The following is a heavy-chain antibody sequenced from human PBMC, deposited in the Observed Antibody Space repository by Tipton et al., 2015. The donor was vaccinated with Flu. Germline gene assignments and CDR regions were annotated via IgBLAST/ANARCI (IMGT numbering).Heavy chain of an antibody. Sequence: QLVQSGAEVKKPGSSVKVSCKASGGTFSSYTISWVRQAPGRGPEWMGGIIAIFGITSYAQKFQGRVTLSADESTSTYYMELSSLRSEDTAVYYCAKGMKKVAAGENHYYYAMDVWGQGTTVTVSS. J-gene: IGHJ6*02. CDR2: IIAIFGIT. V-gene: IGHV1-69*01. CDR3: AKGMKKVAAGENHYYYAMDV. D-gene: IGHD5-12*01. CDR1: GGTFSSYT.